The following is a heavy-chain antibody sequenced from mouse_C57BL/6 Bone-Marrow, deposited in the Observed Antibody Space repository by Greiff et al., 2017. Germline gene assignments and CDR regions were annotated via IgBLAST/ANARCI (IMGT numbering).Heavy chain of an antibody. Sequence: EVMLVESGGGLVQPGGSLSLSCAASGFTFTDYYMSWVRQPPGKALEWLGFIRNKANGYTTEYSASVKGRFTISRDNSQSILYLQMNALRAEDSATYYCARYAGGGFAYWGQGILVTVSA. CDR2: IRNKANGYTT. CDR1: GFTFTDYY. J-gene: IGHJ3*01. CDR3: ARYAGGGFAY. V-gene: IGHV7-3*01.